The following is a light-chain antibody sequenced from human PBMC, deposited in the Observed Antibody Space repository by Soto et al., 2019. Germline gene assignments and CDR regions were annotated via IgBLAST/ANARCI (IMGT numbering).Light chain of an antibody. J-gene: IGKJ4*02. V-gene: IGKV3-20*01. CDR3: QQYGSSPLT. Sequence: ETVLTQSPGTLSLSPGERASLSSSASQSVSSSYLARYQQKPGQAPSILIYGASSRATCIPDRFSGSGSGTDFTLTISRLEPEDFAVYYCQQYGSSPLTFGGGTKVEIK. CDR2: GAS. CDR1: QSVSSSY.